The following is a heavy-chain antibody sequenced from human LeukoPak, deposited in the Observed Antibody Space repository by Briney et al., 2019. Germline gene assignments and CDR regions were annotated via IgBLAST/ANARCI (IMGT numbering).Heavy chain of an antibody. CDR1: GLTFSSYD. CDR2: ISYDGSNK. J-gene: IGHJ4*02. D-gene: IGHD6-19*01. V-gene: IGHV3-30*18. Sequence: GGSLRLSCAASGLTFSSYDMHWVRQAPGKGLEWVAFISYDGSNKYYADSVKGRFTISRDNSKNTLFLQMNSLRAEDTAVYYCAKRYSSAWYYFDYWGQGTLVTVSS. CDR3: AKRYSSAWYYFDY.